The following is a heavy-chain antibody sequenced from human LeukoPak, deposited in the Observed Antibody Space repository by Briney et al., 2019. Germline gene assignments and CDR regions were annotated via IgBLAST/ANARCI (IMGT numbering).Heavy chain of an antibody. J-gene: IGHJ4*02. CDR2: ISGDGSST. Sequence: GGSLRLSCAASGFSFNDYVMQWVRQAPGKGLEWVSLISGDGSSTYQRDSVKGRFTISRDNSKNSLYLQMNSLRTEDTALYYCAKGAPIVVVVAATPAPYYFDYWGQGTLVTVSS. CDR1: GFSFNDYV. CDR3: AKGAPIVVVVAATPAPYYFDY. V-gene: IGHV3-43*02. D-gene: IGHD2-15*01.